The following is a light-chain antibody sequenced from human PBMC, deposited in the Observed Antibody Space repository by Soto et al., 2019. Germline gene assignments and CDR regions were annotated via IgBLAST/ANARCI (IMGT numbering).Light chain of an antibody. Sequence: EIVLTQSPGTLSLSPGERATLSCRASQSISSFYLAWYQQKPGQAPRLLIYGASSRATGIPERFSGSGSGTDFTLTISRLEPEDFAVYYCQQYGSSLYTFGQGTK. V-gene: IGKV3-20*01. CDR1: QSISSFY. CDR2: GAS. J-gene: IGKJ2*01. CDR3: QQYGSSLYT.